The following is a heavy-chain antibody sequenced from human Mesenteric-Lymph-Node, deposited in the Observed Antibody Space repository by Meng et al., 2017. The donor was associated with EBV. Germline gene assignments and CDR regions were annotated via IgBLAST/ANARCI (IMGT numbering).Heavy chain of an antibody. CDR2: FSYSGTT. V-gene: IGHV4-39*01. D-gene: IGHD3-22*01. Sequence: PHPPAGAPGLVSPSATLSLTFTVSGGSIGSPINYWGWIRPPPGKGLEWIGTFSYSGTTYYNTSLKSRVTISVDMSKNQFSLKLSSVTAADTAVYFCARAEYYDTSGVVDYWGQGTLVTVSS. CDR3: ARAEYYDTSGVVDY. CDR1: GGSIGSPINY. J-gene: IGHJ4*02.